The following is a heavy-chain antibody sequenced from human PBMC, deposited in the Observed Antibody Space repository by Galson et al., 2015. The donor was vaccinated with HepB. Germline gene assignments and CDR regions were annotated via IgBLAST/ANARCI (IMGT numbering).Heavy chain of an antibody. CDR1: GYIFTTYW. CDR3: ARNLGEPTTIGEGDS. CDR2: IDPTDSDT. Sequence: QSGAEVKKPGESLTISCESSGYIFTTYWISWVRQMPGKGLEWMGRIDPTDSDTNYSPSFQGHVTISADKSIGTAYLQWSSLKASDSAMYYCARNLGEPTTIGEGDSWGQGTLVTVSS. V-gene: IGHV5-10-1*01. J-gene: IGHJ4*02. D-gene: IGHD1-14*01.